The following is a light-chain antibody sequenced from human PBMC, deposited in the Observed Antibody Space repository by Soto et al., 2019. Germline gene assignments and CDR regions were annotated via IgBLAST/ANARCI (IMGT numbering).Light chain of an antibody. V-gene: IGKV1-12*01. CDR1: QGISHW. CDR2: AAS. Sequence: DIQMTQSPSSVSASVGDRVTITCRASQGISHWLAWYQQKPGKAPNLLIYAASHLQSGVPSRFSGSGSGTDFTLAINNLQPEDFGTYYCQKYNKAPWKFGQGTKVDIK. J-gene: IGKJ1*01. CDR3: QKYNKAPWK.